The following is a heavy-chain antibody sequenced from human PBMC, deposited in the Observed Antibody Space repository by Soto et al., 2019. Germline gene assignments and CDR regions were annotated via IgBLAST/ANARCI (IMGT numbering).Heavy chain of an antibody. V-gene: IGHV1-18*04. D-gene: IGHD6-6*01. Sequence: ASVKVSCKASGYTFTSYCISWVRQAPGQGLEWVGWISAYNGNTNYAQKLQGRVTMTTDTSTSTAYMELRSLRSDDTAVYYCARGITYSSSSPYYFDYWGQGTLVTVSS. CDR1: GYTFTSYC. CDR2: ISAYNGNT. CDR3: ARGITYSSSSPYYFDY. J-gene: IGHJ4*02.